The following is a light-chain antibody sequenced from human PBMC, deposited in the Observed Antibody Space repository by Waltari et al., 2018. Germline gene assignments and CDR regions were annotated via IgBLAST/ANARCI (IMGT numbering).Light chain of an antibody. J-gene: IGKJ1*01. CDR1: QSVAKY. V-gene: IGKV3-20*01. CDR3: QKYVNLPAT. CDR2: HAS. Sequence: EIVLTQSPGSLSLSPGERATLSCKASQSVAKYLAWYQQKPGQAPRLLIYHASIRATGIPDRFSGSGYGTDFSLTISRLGPEDFAVYFCQKYVNLPATFGQGTTVEV.